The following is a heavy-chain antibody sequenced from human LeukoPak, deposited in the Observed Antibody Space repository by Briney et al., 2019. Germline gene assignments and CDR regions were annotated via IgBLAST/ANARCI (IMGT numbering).Heavy chain of an antibody. CDR3: TRDAGTYNWLDP. D-gene: IGHD1-26*01. CDR1: GFTFSDCS. CDR2: IDKKTKNYET. V-gene: IGHV3-73*01. Sequence: GGSLKLSCAASGFTFSDCSIHWVRQASGKGLEWVGLIDKKTKNYETAYAESVRGRFTISRDDSKNTAYLQMDSLEIEDTALYYCTRDAGTYNWLDPWGRGTLVTVSS. J-gene: IGHJ5*02.